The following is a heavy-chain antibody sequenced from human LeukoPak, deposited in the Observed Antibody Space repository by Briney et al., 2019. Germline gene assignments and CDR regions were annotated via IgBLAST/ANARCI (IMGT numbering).Heavy chain of an antibody. CDR2: VYFDGGT. CDR3: ARDHYYDGRGQFDP. Sequence: PSETLSLTCSVSSGSVTTGTYHWAWIRQPPGKGLEWIGSVYFDGGTHYNRSLQSRVAISVDTSKNQYSLRLSSVTAADTAVYYCARDHYYDGRGQFDPWGQGILVTVSS. J-gene: IGHJ5*02. V-gene: IGHV4-39*07. CDR1: SGSVTTGTYH. D-gene: IGHD3-16*01.